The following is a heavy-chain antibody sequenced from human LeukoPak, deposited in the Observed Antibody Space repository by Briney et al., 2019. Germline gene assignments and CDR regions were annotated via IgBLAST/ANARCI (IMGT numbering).Heavy chain of an antibody. CDR2: TYYRSKWYN. J-gene: IGHJ6*03. CDR1: GDSVSSNSAA. Sequence: SQTLSLTCAISGDSVSSNSAAWNWIRQSPSRGLEWLGRTYYRSKWYNDYAVSVKSRITINPDTSKNQFSLQLNSVTPEDTAVYYCARDIVVVVAARYYYYYYMDVWGKGTTVTVSS. V-gene: IGHV6-1*01. CDR3: ARDIVVVVAARYYYYYYMDV. D-gene: IGHD2-15*01.